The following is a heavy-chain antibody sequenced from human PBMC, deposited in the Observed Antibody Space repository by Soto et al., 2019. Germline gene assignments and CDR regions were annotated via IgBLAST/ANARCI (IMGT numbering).Heavy chain of an antibody. CDR2: INHSGST. V-gene: IGHV4-34*01. D-gene: IGHD3-10*01. CDR3: ARRKVGSGSYYKTPNYFDY. Sequence: SETLSLTCAVYGGSFSGYYWSWIRQPPGKGLEWIGEINHSGSTNYNPSLKSRVTISVDTSKNQFSLKLSSVTAADTAVYYCARRKVGSGSYYKTPNYFDYWGQGTLVTVSS. J-gene: IGHJ4*02. CDR1: GGSFSGYY.